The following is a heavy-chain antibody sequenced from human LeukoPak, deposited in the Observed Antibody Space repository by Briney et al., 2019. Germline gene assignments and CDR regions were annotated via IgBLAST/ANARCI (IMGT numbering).Heavy chain of an antibody. CDR3: AKRGVVIRVILVGFHKEAYYFDS. CDR2: ISDSGGRT. CDR1: GFTFSYYA. V-gene: IGHV3-23*01. D-gene: IGHD3-22*01. J-gene: IGHJ4*02. Sequence: GGSLRLSCAASGFTFSYYAMSWVRQAPGKGLEWVAGISDSGGRTNYADSVKGRFTISRDNPKNTLYLQMNSLRAEDTAVYFCAKRGVVIRVILVGFHKEAYYFDSWGQGALVTVSS.